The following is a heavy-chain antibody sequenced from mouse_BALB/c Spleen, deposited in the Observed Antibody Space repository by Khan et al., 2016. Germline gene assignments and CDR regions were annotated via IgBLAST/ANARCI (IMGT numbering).Heavy chain of an antibody. J-gene: IGHJ3*01. CDR2: INTYTGEP. CDR3: ARPGYGCSRGFDY. D-gene: IGHD1-1*01. V-gene: IGHV9-3-1*01. CDR1: GYTFTNYG. Sequence: QIQLVQSGPELMKPGETVKMSCKVSGYTFTNYGMNWVKQAPGKGLKWMGWINTYTGEPTYSDDFNGRFAFSLDTSASTAYLQISNLNNEDTATYFCARPGYGCSRGFDYWGQGTMVTVSA.